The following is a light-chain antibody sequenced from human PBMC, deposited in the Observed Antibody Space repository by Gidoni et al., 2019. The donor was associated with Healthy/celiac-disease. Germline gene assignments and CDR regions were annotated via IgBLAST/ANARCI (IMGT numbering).Light chain of an antibody. CDR3: QSYDSSLSGPYV. CDR2: GNS. J-gene: IGLJ1*01. V-gene: IGLV1-40*01. Sequence: QSQLTQPPSVSGAPGQRVTISGTGSSSNIGAGYDVHWYQQLPGTAPKLLFYGNSNRPAGVPDRFSGSKSGTSASLAITGLQAEDEADYYCQSYDSSLSGPYVFGTGTKVTVL. CDR1: SSNIGAGYD.